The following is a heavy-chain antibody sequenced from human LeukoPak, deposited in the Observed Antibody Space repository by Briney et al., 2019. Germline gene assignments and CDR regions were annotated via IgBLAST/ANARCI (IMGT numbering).Heavy chain of an antibody. CDR1: GFIFTDYW. V-gene: IGHV3-7*03. J-gene: IGHJ1*01. CDR2: IKYDGIDK. Sequence: GGSLRLSFAASGFIFTDYWMNWVRQAPGKGLEWVAMIKYDGIDKKYLDSVKGRFTISRDNSKNTLYLQMNSLRAEDTAVYYCAKGGYCSSTSCPKKPEYFQHWGQGTLVTVSS. D-gene: IGHD2-2*01. CDR3: AKGGYCSSTSCPKKPEYFQH.